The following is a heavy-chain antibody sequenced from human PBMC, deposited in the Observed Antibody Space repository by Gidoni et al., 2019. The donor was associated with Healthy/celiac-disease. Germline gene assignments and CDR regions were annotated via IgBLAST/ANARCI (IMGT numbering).Heavy chain of an antibody. Sequence: EVQLLESGGGLVQPGGSLRLSCAASGFTFSSYALSCVSQAPGQGLEWVSAISGGGGSTYYADSVKGRFTISRDNSKNTLYLQMNSLRAEDTAVYYCAKDPHCDFWSGYYTPYYYYGMDVWGQGTTVTVSS. CDR3: AKDPHCDFWSGYYTPYYYYGMDV. CDR1: GFTFSSYA. J-gene: IGHJ6*02. D-gene: IGHD3-3*01. V-gene: IGHV3-23*01. CDR2: ISGGGGST.